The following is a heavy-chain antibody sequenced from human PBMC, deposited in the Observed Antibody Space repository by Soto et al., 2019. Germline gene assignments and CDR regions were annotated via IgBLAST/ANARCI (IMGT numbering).Heavy chain of an antibody. Sequence: QVQLQESGPGLVKPSETLSLTCTVSGGSISSYYWSWIRQPPGKGLEWIGYIYYSGSTNYNPSLKRRVPILVVKSTNLFSLKLSSVTAADTCMPLCAIGLDFGAYWYFDLWGRGTLVTVSS. CDR3: AIGLDFGAYWYFDL. V-gene: IGHV4-59*01. J-gene: IGHJ2*01. D-gene: IGHD4-17*01. CDR1: GGSISSYY. CDR2: IYYSGST.